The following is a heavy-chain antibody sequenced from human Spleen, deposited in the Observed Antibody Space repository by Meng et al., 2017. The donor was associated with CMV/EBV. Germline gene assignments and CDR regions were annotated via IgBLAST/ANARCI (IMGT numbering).Heavy chain of an antibody. V-gene: IGHV3-48*04. CDR2: ISSSSSLI. CDR3: ARDPTGAMYFDY. J-gene: IGHJ4*02. Sequence: GGYLRLSCASSGFTFSTYNMNWVRQAPGKGLEWVSYISSSSSLIYYADSVKGRFTISRDNAKSSLYLQMDSLRAEDTAVYYCARDPTGAMYFDYFGQGTLVTVSS. CDR1: GFTFSTYN. D-gene: IGHD2-2*01.